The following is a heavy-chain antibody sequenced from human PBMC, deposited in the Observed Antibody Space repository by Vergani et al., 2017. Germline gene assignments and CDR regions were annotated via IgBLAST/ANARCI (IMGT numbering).Heavy chain of an antibody. CDR3: ARVAFTALALVSFDS. J-gene: IGHJ4*02. D-gene: IGHD5-18*01. CDR1: GYTFTDYY. CDR2: INPHNGVT. Sequence: QVQLVQSGAAVKKPGASVKVSCKASGYTFTDYYMHWVRQAPGQGLEWMGWINPHNGVTNYAQKFQGRVTMTRDTSISTASMELNRLRSDDTAVYYCARVAFTALALVSFDSWGQGTLVTVSS. V-gene: IGHV1-2*02.